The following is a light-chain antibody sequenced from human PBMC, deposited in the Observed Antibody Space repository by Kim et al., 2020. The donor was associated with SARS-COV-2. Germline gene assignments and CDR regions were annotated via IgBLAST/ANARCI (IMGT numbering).Light chain of an antibody. Sequence: APVGDRVTITCRASQSVSDWLAWYQQKPGKAPKLLIYRASGLESGVPSRFSGSGSGTEVTLTISTLQPDDFATFYCQQYSSYPYTFGQGTKVDIK. V-gene: IGKV1-5*03. CDR2: RAS. CDR3: QQYSSYPYT. CDR1: QSVSDW. J-gene: IGKJ2*01.